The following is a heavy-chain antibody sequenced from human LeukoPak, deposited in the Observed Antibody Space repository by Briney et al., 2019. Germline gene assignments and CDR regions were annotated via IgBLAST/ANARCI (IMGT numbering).Heavy chain of an antibody. CDR2: ISSSSSYI. CDR3: ARARGPGVFDY. D-gene: IGHD2-8*01. V-gene: IGHV3-21*01. CDR1: GFTFSTYA. Sequence: GGSLRLSCAASGFTFSTYAMSWVRQAPGKGLEWVSSISSSSSYIYYADSVKGRFTISRDNAKNSLYLQMNSLRAEDTAVYYCARARGPGVFDYWGQGTLVTVS. J-gene: IGHJ4*02.